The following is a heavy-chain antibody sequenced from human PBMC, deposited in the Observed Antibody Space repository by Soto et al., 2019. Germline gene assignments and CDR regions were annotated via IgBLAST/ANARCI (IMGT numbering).Heavy chain of an antibody. J-gene: IGHJ3*01. D-gene: IGHD5-12*01. CDR3: VRDRDGYNF. CDR1: GFTFSNYL. V-gene: IGHV3-74*01. CDR2: TDSDGRST. Sequence: EVQLVESGGTLVQPGGSLRLSCAASGFTFSNYLMHWVRQVPGKGLVWVSRTDSDGRSTNYAYSVKGRFTISRDNAKNTLYLQMTSLRVEDTAVYYCVRDRDGYNFWGQGTMVTVSS.